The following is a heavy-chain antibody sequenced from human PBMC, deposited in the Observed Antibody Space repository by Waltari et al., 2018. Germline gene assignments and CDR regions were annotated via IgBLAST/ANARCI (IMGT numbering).Heavy chain of an antibody. V-gene: IGHV3-53*01. D-gene: IGHD6-19*01. CDR1: GFTVNSNY. CDR3: ARHVPGPTRAAFDV. Sequence: EVQLVESGGGLIQPGGSLRLSCVGSGFTVNSNYMSWVRQVPGKGLEWVSNIPLGTNANYAESVRGRFTISRDNSKDTVYLQMNSLRVEDTAVYFCARHVPGPTRAAFDVWGQGTMVTVSP. CDR2: IPLGTNA. J-gene: IGHJ3*01.